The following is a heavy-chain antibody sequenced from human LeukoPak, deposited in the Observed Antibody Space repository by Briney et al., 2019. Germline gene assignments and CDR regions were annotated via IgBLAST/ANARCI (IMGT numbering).Heavy chain of an antibody. J-gene: IGHJ4*02. CDR1: GFTFSSYG. V-gene: IGHV3-23*01. CDR2: ISGSGCST. Sequence: PGGSLRLSCAASGFTFSSYGMRWVRQAPGKGLEWVACISGSGCSTYYADSVKGRFTIFRDNSKNTLYLQMNSLRAEDTAVYYCRRDFGRAIGYVWGCYRYPSLGYWGQGTLVTVSS. D-gene: IGHD3-16*02. CDR3: RRDFGRAIGYVWGCYRYPSLGY.